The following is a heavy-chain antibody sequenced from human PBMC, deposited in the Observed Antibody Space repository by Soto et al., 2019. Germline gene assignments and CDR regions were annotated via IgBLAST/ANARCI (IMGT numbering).Heavy chain of an antibody. Sequence: SGPTGEPTQTLTLTCTFSGFSLSSSGVGVGWIRQPPGKSLEWLAVLYFNGDRRRSPSLENRLTITKDTSKNQVILTMTNMDPVDTATYYCIYRRAAYDYHGLDVWGQGTTVTVSS. CDR1: GFSLSSSGVG. J-gene: IGHJ6*02. D-gene: IGHD6-25*01. CDR3: IYRRAAYDYHGLDV. V-gene: IGHV2-5*01. CDR2: LYFNGDR.